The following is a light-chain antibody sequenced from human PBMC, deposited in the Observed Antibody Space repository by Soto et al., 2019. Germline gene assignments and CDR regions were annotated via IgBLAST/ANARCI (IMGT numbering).Light chain of an antibody. CDR1: QSVSSN. Sequence: EIVMTQSPATLSVSPGERATLSCRASQSVSSNLAWYQQKPGQAPRLFIYGASTRATGIPARFSGSGSGTEFTLTISSLQSEDFAVYYCKHYNNWPPEYTFGQGTKLEIK. CDR2: GAS. J-gene: IGKJ2*01. CDR3: KHYNNWPPEYT. V-gene: IGKV3-15*01.